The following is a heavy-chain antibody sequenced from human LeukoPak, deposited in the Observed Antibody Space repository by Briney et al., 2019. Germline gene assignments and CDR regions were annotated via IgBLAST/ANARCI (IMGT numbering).Heavy chain of an antibody. J-gene: IGHJ4*02. CDR1: GGSISSGDYY. V-gene: IGHV4-61*08. Sequence: SETLSLTCTVSGGSISSGDYYWSWIRQPPGKGLEWIGYIYYSGSTNYNPSLKSRVTISVDTSKNQFSLKLSSVTAADTAVYYCARGGELGVDYWGQGTLVTVSS. CDR2: IYYSGST. CDR3: ARGGELGVDY. D-gene: IGHD1-26*01.